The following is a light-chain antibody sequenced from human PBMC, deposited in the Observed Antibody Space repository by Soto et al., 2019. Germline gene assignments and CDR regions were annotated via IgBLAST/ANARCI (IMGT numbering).Light chain of an antibody. CDR3: QQYSNWPPWP. J-gene: IGKJ1*01. V-gene: IGKV3-15*01. CDR1: QSLDGN. Sequence: EIVMTQTPATLAVSPVDTATLSCMASQSLDGNSAWYQQNPGQVPRLLIFRASSRATGVPARFSASGSVTEFTLTISWLQSEDFAIHYCQQYSNWPPWPFGPGTKVDI. CDR2: RAS.